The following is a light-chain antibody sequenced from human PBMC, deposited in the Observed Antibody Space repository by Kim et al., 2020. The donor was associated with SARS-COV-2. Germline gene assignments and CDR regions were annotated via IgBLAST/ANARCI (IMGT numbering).Light chain of an antibody. J-gene: IGLJ2*01. Sequence: QSALTQPRSVSGSPGQSVTISCTGTSSDVGGYNYISWYQQYPGKAPKFMIYDVTKRPSGVPDRFSGSKSGNAASLTISGLQAEDEADYYCCSYAGSYTLLFGGGTKLTVL. V-gene: IGLV2-11*01. CDR1: SSDVGGYNY. CDR3: CSYAGSYTLL. CDR2: DVT.